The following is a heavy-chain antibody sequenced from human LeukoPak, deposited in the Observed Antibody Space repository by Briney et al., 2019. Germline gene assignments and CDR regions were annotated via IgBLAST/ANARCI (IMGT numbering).Heavy chain of an antibody. CDR1: GFTFSSYA. Sequence: PGGSLRLSCAASGFTFSSYAMSWVRQAPGKGLEWVAAISGSGGSTYYADSVKGRFTISRDNSKNTLYLQMNSLRAEDTAVYYCAKGMDSSSRGGFDPWGQGTLVTVSS. V-gene: IGHV3-23*01. D-gene: IGHD6-13*01. CDR3: AKGMDSSSRGGFDP. J-gene: IGHJ5*02. CDR2: ISGSGGST.